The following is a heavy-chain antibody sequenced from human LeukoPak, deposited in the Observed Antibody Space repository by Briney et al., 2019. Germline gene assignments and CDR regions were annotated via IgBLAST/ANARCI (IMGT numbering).Heavy chain of an antibody. D-gene: IGHD3-3*01. CDR1: GLTFSSYG. V-gene: IGHV3-64D*08. Sequence: GPLRLSFSASGLTFSSYGLHWVRQPPGKGLQYVSGISSKGGSTDYADSVKGRFTISRDNSKNTLYLQMSSLRAEDTAVYYCVKDQGYYDFWSGYEYFHHWGQGTLVTVSS. CDR3: VKDQGYYDFWSGYEYFHH. J-gene: IGHJ1*01. CDR2: ISSKGGST.